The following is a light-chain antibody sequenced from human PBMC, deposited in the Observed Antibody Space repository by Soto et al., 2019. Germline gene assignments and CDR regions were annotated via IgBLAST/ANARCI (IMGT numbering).Light chain of an antibody. CDR3: SSYTSSSTHWV. CDR1: SSDVGGYNY. CDR2: DVS. V-gene: IGLV2-14*01. J-gene: IGLJ3*02. Sequence: ALTQPASVSGSPGQSITISCTGTSSDVGGYNYVSWYQQHPGKAPKLMIYDVSNRPSGVSNRFSGSKSGNTASLTISGLQAEDEADYYCSSYTSSSTHWVFGGGTKLTVL.